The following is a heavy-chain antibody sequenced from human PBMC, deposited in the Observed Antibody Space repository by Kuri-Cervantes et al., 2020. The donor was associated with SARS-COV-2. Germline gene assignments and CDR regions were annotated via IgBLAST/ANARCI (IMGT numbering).Heavy chain of an antibody. CDR3: SATGYYDCGSGYYFDY. J-gene: IGHJ4*02. D-gene: IGHD3-3*01. CDR2: IYYSGRS. Sequence: SETLSLTCAVSGGSICSSSYYWGWIRQPPAKGLEWIGSIYYSGRSYYNPALKMRVTITVDTSKNQFSLKLSFVSAAATAVDYCSATGYYDCGSGYYFDYWGQGTLVTVSS. V-gene: IGHV4-39*01. CDR1: GGSICSSSYY.